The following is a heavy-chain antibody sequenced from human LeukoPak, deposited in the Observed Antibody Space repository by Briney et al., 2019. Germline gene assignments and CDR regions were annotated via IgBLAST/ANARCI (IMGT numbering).Heavy chain of an antibody. Sequence: SETLSLTCAVSGGSTSSHYWSWIRQPPGKGLEWIGYIYYTGSTNYNPSLKSRVTISVDTSKNQLSLKLSSVTAADTAVYYCARDSPTVAFDYWGQGTLVTVSS. CDR3: ARDSPTVAFDY. D-gene: IGHD4-23*01. CDR1: GGSTSSHY. V-gene: IGHV4-59*11. J-gene: IGHJ4*02. CDR2: IYYTGST.